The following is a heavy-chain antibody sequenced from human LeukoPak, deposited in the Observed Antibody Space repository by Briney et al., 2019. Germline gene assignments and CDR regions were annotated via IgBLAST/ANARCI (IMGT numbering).Heavy chain of an antibody. CDR2: INHSGST. Sequence: SETLSLTCAVYGGSFSGYCWSWIRQPPGKGLEWIGEINHSGSTNYNPSLKSRVTISVDTSKNQFSLKLSSVTAADTAVYYCARVLGPFDYWGQGNLVTVSS. J-gene: IGHJ4*02. V-gene: IGHV4-34*01. CDR1: GGSFSGYC. CDR3: ARVLGPFDY. D-gene: IGHD3/OR15-3a*01.